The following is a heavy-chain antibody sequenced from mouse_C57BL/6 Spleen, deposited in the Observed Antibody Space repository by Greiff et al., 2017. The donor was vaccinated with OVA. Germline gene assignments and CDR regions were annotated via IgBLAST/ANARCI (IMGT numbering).Heavy chain of an antibody. D-gene: IGHD2-1*01. Sequence: EVKLVESGPGLVKPSQSLSLTCSVTGYSITSGYYWNWIRQFPGNKLEWMGYISYDGSNNYNPSLKNRISITRDTSKNQFFLKLNSVTTEDTATYYCARAGGNYSPWFAYWGQGTLVTVSA. J-gene: IGHJ3*01. V-gene: IGHV3-6*01. CDR1: GYSITSGYY. CDR3: ARAGGNYSPWFAY. CDR2: ISYDGSN.